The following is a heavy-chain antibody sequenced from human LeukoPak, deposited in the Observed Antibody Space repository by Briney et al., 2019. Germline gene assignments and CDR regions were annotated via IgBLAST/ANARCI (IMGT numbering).Heavy chain of an antibody. CDR2: ISYDGSNK. CDR3: AKDPEYGDY. Sequence: GGSLRLSCAASGFTFSSYGMHWVRQAPGKGLEWVAVISYDGSNKYYADSVKGRFTTSRDNSKNTLYLQMNSLRAEDTAVYYCAKDPEYGDYWGQGTLVTVSS. V-gene: IGHV3-30*18. J-gene: IGHJ4*02. D-gene: IGHD6-6*01. CDR1: GFTFSSYG.